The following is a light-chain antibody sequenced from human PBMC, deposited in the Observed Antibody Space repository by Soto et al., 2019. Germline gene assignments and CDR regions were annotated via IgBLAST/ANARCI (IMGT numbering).Light chain of an antibody. CDR1: QSVSSY. J-gene: IGKJ3*01. CDR2: DAS. CDR3: QQSSNWPGVT. V-gene: IGKV3-11*01. Sequence: DIVLAQSPATLSLSPGEGATLSCSASQSVSSYLAWYQQKPGQAPRLLIYDASNRATGIPARFSGSGSGTDFTLTISSLEPEDFAVYYCQQSSNWPGVTFGPGTKVDIK.